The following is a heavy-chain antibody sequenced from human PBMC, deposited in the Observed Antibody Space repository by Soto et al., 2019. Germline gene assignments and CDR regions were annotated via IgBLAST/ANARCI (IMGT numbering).Heavy chain of an antibody. Sequence: EVQVVESGGAVVEPGGSLRLSCAASGFTFDDFAMCWVRQVTGKGLEWISLVNWDGDTTFYADSVKGRFIISRDNRKNFVYLQMNSQRSDDSAIYYCAKGATVTTHYQYYGMDVWGRGTTVTVSS. CDR2: VNWDGDTT. V-gene: IGHV3-43D*04. J-gene: IGHJ6*02. D-gene: IGHD4-17*01. CDR3: AKGATVTTHYQYYGMDV. CDR1: GFTFDDFA.